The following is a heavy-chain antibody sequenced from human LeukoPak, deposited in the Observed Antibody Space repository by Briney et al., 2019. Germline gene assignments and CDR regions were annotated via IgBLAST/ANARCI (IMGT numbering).Heavy chain of an antibody. Sequence: SETLSLTCTVSGGSISSYYWSWIRQPPGKGLEWIGYIYYSGSTNYNPSLKSRVTISVDTSKNQFSLKLGSVTAADTAVYYCTYSGSNYPDYWGQGTLVTVSS. J-gene: IGHJ4*02. D-gene: IGHD1-26*01. V-gene: IGHV4-59*12. CDR1: GGSISSYY. CDR2: IYYSGST. CDR3: TYSGSNYPDY.